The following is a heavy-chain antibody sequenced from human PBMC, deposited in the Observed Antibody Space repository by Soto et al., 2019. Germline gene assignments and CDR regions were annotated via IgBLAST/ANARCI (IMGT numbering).Heavy chain of an antibody. J-gene: IGHJ4*02. V-gene: IGHV3-23*01. D-gene: IGHD6-19*01. Sequence: GGSLRLSCAASGFTFSSYAMSWVRQAPGKGLEWVSAISGSGGSTYYADSVKGRFTISRDNSKNTLYLQMNSLRAEDTAVYYCAKVEKSSGWYLYYFDYWGQGTLVTVSS. CDR3: AKVEKSSGWYLYYFDY. CDR1: GFTFSSYA. CDR2: ISGSGGST.